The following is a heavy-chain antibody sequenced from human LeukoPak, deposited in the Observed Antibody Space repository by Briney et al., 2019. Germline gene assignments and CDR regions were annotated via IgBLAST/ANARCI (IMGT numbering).Heavy chain of an antibody. D-gene: IGHD2-2*01. V-gene: IGHV1-8*02. CDR3: ATVPDRLHYYMDV. CDR1: GYTFTSYY. J-gene: IGHJ6*03. Sequence: ASVKVSCKASGYTFTSYYMHWVRQAPGQGLEWMGWMNPNSGNTGYAQKFQGRVTMTRNTSISTAYMELSSLRSEDTAVYYCATVPDRLHYYMDVWGKGTTVTVS. CDR2: MNPNSGNT.